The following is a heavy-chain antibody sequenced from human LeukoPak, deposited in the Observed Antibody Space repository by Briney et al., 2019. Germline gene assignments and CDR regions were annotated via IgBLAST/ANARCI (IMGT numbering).Heavy chain of an antibody. CDR1: GVSFSGYY. CDR3: ARGSIAAHAFDI. D-gene: IGHD6-6*01. J-gene: IGHJ3*02. CDR2: INHSGST. Sequence: SETLSLTCAVSGVSFSGYYWSWIRQPPGKGLEWIREINHSGSTNYNPSLKSRVNISVDTSKNQFSLKLSSVTAADTAVYYCARGSIAAHAFDIWGQGTMVTVSS. V-gene: IGHV4-34*01.